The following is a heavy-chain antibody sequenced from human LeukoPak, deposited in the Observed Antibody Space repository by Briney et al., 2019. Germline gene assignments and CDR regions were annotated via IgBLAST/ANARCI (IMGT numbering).Heavy chain of an antibody. V-gene: IGHV4-59*01. CDR2: IYYSGST. J-gene: IGHJ5*02. CDR1: GGSISSYY. Sequence: SETLSLTCTVSGGSISSYYWSWIRQPPGKGLEWIGYIYYSGSTNYNPSLKSRVTISVDTSKNQFSLKLSSVTAADTAVYYCARAGDYDSSGYYPTLVWFDPWGQGTLVTVSS. D-gene: IGHD3-22*01. CDR3: ARAGDYDSSGYYPTLVWFDP.